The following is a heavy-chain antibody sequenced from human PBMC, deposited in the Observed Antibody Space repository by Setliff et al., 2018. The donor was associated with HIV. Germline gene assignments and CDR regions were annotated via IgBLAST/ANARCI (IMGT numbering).Heavy chain of an antibody. CDR2: ISTGSSYI. J-gene: IGHJ4*02. Sequence: RLSCAASGFTFNSYSMNWVRQAPGKGLEWVSSISTGSSYIYYADSVKGRFTISRDNAKNSLYLQMNSLRAEDTAVYYCARLRPYNSALDYWGQGTLVTVSS. CDR1: GFTFNSYS. CDR3: ARLRPYNSALDY. V-gene: IGHV3-21*01. D-gene: IGHD3-10*01.